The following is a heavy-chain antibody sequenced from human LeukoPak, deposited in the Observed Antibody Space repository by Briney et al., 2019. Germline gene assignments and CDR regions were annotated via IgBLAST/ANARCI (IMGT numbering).Heavy chain of an antibody. CDR2: INPNSGGT. Sequence: ASVKVSCKASGYTFTGYYMHWVRQAPGQGLEWMGWINPNSGGTNYAQKFQGRVTMTRDTSISTAYMGLSRLRSDDTAVYYCARDGTYQLPQGYYYYYMDVWGKGTTVTISS. D-gene: IGHD2-2*01. J-gene: IGHJ6*03. V-gene: IGHV1-2*02. CDR3: ARDGTYQLPQGYYYYYMDV. CDR1: GYTFTGYY.